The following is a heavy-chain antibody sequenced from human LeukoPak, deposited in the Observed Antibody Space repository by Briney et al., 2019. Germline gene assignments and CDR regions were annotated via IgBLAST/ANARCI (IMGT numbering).Heavy chain of an antibody. CDR3: ARDFVSPEDAFDI. J-gene: IGHJ3*02. Sequence: KSSETLSLTCSVSGGSISSYCWSWIRQPAGKGLEWVVCIYISGSTNYHPSLKNRVTMSVGPPNKQSFLKLTSATAAETAVYYCARDFVSPEDAFDIWGHGATVTVSS. CDR2: IYISGST. D-gene: IGHD1-14*01. CDR1: GGSISSYC. V-gene: IGHV4-4*07.